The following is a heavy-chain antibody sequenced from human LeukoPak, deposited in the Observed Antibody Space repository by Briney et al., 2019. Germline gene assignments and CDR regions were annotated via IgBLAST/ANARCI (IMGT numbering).Heavy chain of an antibody. CDR3: AFYSGYDWGFDY. J-gene: IGHJ4*02. CDR1: GGSISSSNW. D-gene: IGHD5-12*01. V-gene: IGHV4-4*02. CDR2: IYHSGST. Sequence: PSGTLSLTCAVSGGSISSSNWWSWIRQPPGKGLEWIGEIYHSGSTNYNPSLKSRVTISVDTSKNQFSLKLSSVTAADTAVYYCAFYSGYDWGFDYWGQGTLVTVSS.